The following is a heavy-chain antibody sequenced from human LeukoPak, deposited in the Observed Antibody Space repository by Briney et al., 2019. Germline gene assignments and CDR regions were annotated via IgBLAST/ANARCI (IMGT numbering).Heavy chain of an antibody. CDR1: GGSISSSSYY. V-gene: IGHV4-39*01. Sequence: SETLSLTCTVSGGSISSSSYYWGWIRQPPGKGLEWIGSIYYSGSTYHNPSLKSRVTISVDTSKNQFSLKLSSVTAADTAVYYCARGKSVGATNYWGQGTLVTVPS. D-gene: IGHD1-26*01. J-gene: IGHJ4*02. CDR3: ARGKSVGATNY. CDR2: IYYSGST.